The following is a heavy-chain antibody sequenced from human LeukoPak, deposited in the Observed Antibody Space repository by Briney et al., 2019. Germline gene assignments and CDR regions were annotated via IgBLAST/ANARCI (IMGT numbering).Heavy chain of an antibody. J-gene: IGHJ4*02. CDR2: INHSGST. CDR3: ARGGRMGGEDYYDFWSGYYYFDY. V-gene: IGHV4-34*01. Sequence: PSETLSLTCAVYGGSFSGYYWSWIRQPPGKGLEWIGEINHSGSTNYNPSLKSRVTISVDTSKNQFSLKLSSVTAADTAVYYCARGGRMGGEDYYDFWSGYYYFDYWGQGALVTVSS. CDR1: GGSFSGYY. D-gene: IGHD3-3*01.